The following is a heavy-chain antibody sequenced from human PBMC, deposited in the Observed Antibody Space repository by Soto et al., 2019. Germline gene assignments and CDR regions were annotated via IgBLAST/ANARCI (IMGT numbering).Heavy chain of an antibody. D-gene: IGHD3-9*01. Sequence: PVGSLTLSCAASGFTFSSYAMSWVRQAQGKGMEWVSAISGSGGSTYYVGSVKGRFTISRDTSKNTLYLQITSLRAEDTAVYYSAKASYDILTGYHLNYFDYWGQGTLVTVSS. CDR2: ISGSGGST. CDR1: GFTFSSYA. V-gene: IGHV3-23*01. CDR3: AKASYDILTGYHLNYFDY. J-gene: IGHJ4*02.